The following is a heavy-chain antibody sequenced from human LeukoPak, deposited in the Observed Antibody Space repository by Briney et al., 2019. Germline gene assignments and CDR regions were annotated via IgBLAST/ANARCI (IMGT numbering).Heavy chain of an antibody. Sequence: GRSLRLSCAASGFTFSSYAMNWVRQAPGKGLEWVSVISGSGGTTYYADSVKGRFTISRDNSKNTLYLQMNSLRAEDTAIYYCAKDRYSSNWYFSDYWGQGTLVTVSS. CDR3: AKDRYSSNWYFSDY. CDR1: GFTFSSYA. V-gene: IGHV3-23*01. J-gene: IGHJ4*02. CDR2: ISGSGGTT. D-gene: IGHD6-13*01.